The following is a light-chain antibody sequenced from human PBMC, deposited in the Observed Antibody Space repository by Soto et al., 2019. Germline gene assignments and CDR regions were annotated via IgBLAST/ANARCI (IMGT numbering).Light chain of an antibody. CDR3: QQYNNWPLT. CDR2: GAS. Sequence: EIVMTHSPVTLSVSPGERATLSCSASQSVTSNLAWYQQKPGQAPRLLIYGASTRATGIPARFSGSGSGTEFTLTISSLQSEDFAVYYCQQYNNWPLTFGGGTKVDIK. J-gene: IGKJ4*01. V-gene: IGKV3-15*01. CDR1: QSVTSN.